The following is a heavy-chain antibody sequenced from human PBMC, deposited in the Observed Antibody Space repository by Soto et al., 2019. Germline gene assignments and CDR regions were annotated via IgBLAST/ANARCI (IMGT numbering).Heavy chain of an antibody. Sequence: PSETLSLTCTVSGGSFSPNYWSWIRQPPGKGLEWVGYIYYGGTTSYNPSLNSRVTISVDTSKNQFSLKLNSVTAAGTAVYYCARESYYGSGATVVGYWGLGTLVTVSS. D-gene: IGHD3-10*01. CDR2: IYYGGTT. V-gene: IGHV4-59*12. CDR3: ARESYYGSGATVVGY. CDR1: GGSFSPNY. J-gene: IGHJ4*02.